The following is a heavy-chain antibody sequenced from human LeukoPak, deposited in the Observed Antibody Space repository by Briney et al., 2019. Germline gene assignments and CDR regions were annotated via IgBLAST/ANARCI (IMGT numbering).Heavy chain of an antibody. Sequence: GGSLRLSCAASGFTFSSYSMNWVRQAPGKGLEWVSYISSSSSTIYYADSVKGRFTISRDNAKNSLYLQMNSLRAEDTAVYYCARDSGYSNLDYWGQGTLVTVSS. CDR1: GFTFSSYS. D-gene: IGHD4-11*01. CDR2: ISSSSSTI. J-gene: IGHJ4*02. V-gene: IGHV3-48*01. CDR3: ARDSGYSNLDY.